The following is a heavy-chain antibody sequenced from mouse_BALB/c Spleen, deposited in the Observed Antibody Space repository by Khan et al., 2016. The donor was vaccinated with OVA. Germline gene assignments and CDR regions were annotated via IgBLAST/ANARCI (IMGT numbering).Heavy chain of an antibody. CDR3: AREWGAWFPY. CDR1: GYTFTDYN. Sequence: QVQLQQSGAELARPGASVKLSCKASGYTFTDYNINWVKERTGQGLEWIGEIYPGSGNTYYNEKFKGKATLTADKSSSTVYMQLSSLTSEDSAVYVCAREWGAWFPYWGPGTLLTVSA. J-gene: IGHJ3*01. CDR2: IYPGSGNT. V-gene: IGHV1-77*01.